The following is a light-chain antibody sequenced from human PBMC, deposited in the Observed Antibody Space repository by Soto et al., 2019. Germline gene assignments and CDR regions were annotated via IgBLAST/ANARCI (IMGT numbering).Light chain of an antibody. CDR2: GAS. CDR3: QQYHNWVT. V-gene: IGKV3D-15*01. J-gene: IGKJ4*01. Sequence: EIVITQSPGTLSLSLGETPTLSCGASQSVSSKLAWYQQNPGQAPRLLIYGASTRATDIPARFSGSGSGTEFTLTISGLQSEDFAVYYCQQYHNWVTFGGGTKGDI. CDR1: QSVSSK.